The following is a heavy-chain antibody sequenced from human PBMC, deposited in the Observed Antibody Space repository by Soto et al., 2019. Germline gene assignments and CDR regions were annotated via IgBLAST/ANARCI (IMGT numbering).Heavy chain of an antibody. V-gene: IGHV4-31*03. D-gene: IGHD5-12*01. CDR1: GGSISSGCYY. CDR3: ARDLHLSGYDSNWFDP. CDR2: IYYSGST. J-gene: IGHJ5*02. Sequence: PLETLSLTCTVSGGSISSGCYYWSWIRQHPGKGLEWIGYIYYSGSTYYNPSLKSRVTISVDTSKNQFSLKLSSVTAADTAVYYCARDLHLSGYDSNWFDPWGQGTLVTVSS.